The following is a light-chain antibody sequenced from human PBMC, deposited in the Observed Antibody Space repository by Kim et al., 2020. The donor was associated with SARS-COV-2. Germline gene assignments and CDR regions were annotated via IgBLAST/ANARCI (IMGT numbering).Light chain of an antibody. CDR1: SSDVGVYNY. J-gene: IGLJ2*01. Sequence: GQSVTISCTGTSSDVGVYNYVSWYQQHPGKAPKLMIYDVSERPSGVPDRFSGSKSGNTASLTISGLQAEDEADYYCCSYTSTYTLVFGGGTKLTVL. CDR2: DVS. V-gene: IGLV2-11*01. CDR3: CSYTSTYTLV.